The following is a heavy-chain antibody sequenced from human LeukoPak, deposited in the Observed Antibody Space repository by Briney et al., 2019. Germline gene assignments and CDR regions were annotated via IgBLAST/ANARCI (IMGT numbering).Heavy chain of an antibody. CDR3: AREAFQYYYDSSGYYG. V-gene: IGHV1-69*04. Sequence: SVKVSCKASGGTFSSYAISWVRQAPGQGLEWMGRIIPILGIANYAQKFQGRVTITADKSTSTAYMELSSLRSEDTAVYYCAREAFQYYYDSSGYYGWGQGTLVTVSS. D-gene: IGHD3-22*01. CDR1: GGTFSSYA. CDR2: IIPILGIA. J-gene: IGHJ4*02.